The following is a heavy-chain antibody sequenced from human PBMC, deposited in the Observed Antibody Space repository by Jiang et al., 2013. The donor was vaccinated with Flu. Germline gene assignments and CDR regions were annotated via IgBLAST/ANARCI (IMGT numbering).Heavy chain of an antibody. V-gene: IGHV1-2*02. CDR1: GYTFTGYY. J-gene: IGHJ6*02. D-gene: IGHD1-14*01. CDR2: INPNGGGT. Sequence: SGAEVKKPGASVKVSRKASGYTFTGYYMHWVRQAPGQGLEWMGWINPNGGGTKYAQKFQGRVNMTRDTSISTAYMELTRLISDDTAVYYCARAISLSGLTAMDVWGQGTTVTVSS. CDR3: ARAISLSGLTAMDV.